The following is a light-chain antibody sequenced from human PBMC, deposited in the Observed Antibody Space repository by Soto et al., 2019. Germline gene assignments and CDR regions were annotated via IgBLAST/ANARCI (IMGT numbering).Light chain of an antibody. CDR1: SSNIGSNY. V-gene: IGLV1-51*01. CDR3: GTWDNSLSAV. Sequence: QSVLTQPPSVSAAPGQKVTISCSGSSSNIGSNYVSWYQQLPGTAPKLLIYDNGKRPSGISDRFSGSQSGMPATLGITGLQTWDESDSYCGTWDNSLSAVFGGGTTLTVL. J-gene: IGLJ2*01. CDR2: DNG.